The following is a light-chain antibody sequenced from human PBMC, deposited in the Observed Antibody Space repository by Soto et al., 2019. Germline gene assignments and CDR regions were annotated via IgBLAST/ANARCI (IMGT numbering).Light chain of an antibody. CDR3: CSYAGNYPH. CDR1: SSDVGNYNF. Sequence: QSALTQPRSVSGSPGQSVTISCTGTSSDVGNYNFVSWYQEHPGKAPKLIIYDVAKRPSGVPDRFSGSKSGNTASLTISGLQAEDEADYYCCSYAGNYPHFGGGTQLTVL. J-gene: IGLJ2*01. V-gene: IGLV2-11*01. CDR2: DVA.